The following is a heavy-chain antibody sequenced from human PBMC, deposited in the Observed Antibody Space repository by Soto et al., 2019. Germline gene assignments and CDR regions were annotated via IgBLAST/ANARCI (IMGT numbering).Heavy chain of an antibody. D-gene: IGHD5-12*01. CDR3: ARHSIVATYFDY. CDR2: IYYSGST. J-gene: IGHJ4*02. V-gene: IGHV4-39*01. Sequence: SETLSLTCTVSGGSISSSSYYWGWIRQPPGKGLEWIGSIYYSGSTYYNPSLKSRVTISVDTSKNQFSLKLSSVTAADTAVYYCARHSIVATYFDYWGQGTLVTVSS. CDR1: GGSISSSSYY.